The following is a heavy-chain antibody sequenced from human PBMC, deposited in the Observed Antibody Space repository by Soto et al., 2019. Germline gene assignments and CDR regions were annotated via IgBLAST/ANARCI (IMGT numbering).Heavy chain of an antibody. CDR2: IDWDDDK. CDR1: GFSLSTSGMC. D-gene: IGHD3-22*01. CDR3: ARSLSNYYDSSGYPDY. J-gene: IGHJ4*02. V-gene: IGHV2-70*01. Sequence: SGPTLVNPTQTLTLTCTFSGFSLSTSGMCVSWIRQPPGKALEWLALIDWDDDKYYSTSLKTRLTISKDTSKNQVVLTMTNMDPVDTATYYCARSLSNYYDSSGYPDYWGQGTLVTVSS.